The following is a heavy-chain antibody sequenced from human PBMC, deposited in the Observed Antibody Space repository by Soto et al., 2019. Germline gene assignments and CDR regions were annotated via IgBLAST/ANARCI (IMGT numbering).Heavy chain of an antibody. CDR2: MNPNSGNT. V-gene: IGHV1-8*01. CDR3: GGGRVEFXIMTGNTKDYYYYGLDG. J-gene: IGHJ6*01. D-gene: IGHD3-9*01. Sequence: ASVKVSCKASGYTFTSYDINWVRQATGQGLEWMGWMNPNSGNTGYAQKFQGRVTMTRNTSISTAYKELSSLRHEDTAVYYCGGGRVEFXIMTGNTKDYYYYGLDGQQQETTVT. CDR1: GYTFTSYD.